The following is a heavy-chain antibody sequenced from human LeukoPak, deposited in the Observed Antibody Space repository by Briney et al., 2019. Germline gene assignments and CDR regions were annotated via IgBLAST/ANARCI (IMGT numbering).Heavy chain of an antibody. CDR1: GGSISSYD. D-gene: IGHD2-15*01. CDR3: AREAMYCSGGSCYPNFDY. Sequence: SETLSLTCTVSGGSISSYDWSWIRQPAGKGLEWIGRIYTSGSTNYNPSLKSRVTMSVDTSKNQFSLKLSSVTAADTAVYYCAREAMYCSGGSCYPNFDYWGQGTLVTVSS. CDR2: IYTSGST. J-gene: IGHJ4*02. V-gene: IGHV4-4*07.